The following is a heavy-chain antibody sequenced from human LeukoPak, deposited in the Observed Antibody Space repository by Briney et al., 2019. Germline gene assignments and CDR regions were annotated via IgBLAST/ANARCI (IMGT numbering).Heavy chain of an antibody. CDR1: GGSISSSSYY. CDR3: ARDSVRYYYYGMDV. V-gene: IGHV4-61*02. D-gene: IGHD3-10*01. J-gene: IGHJ6*02. Sequence: SETLSLTCTVSGGSISSSSYYWSWIRQPAGKGLEWIGRIYTSGSTNYNPSLKSRVTMSVDTSKNQFSLKLSSVTAADTAVYYCARDSVRYYYYGMDVWGQGTTVTVSS. CDR2: IYTSGST.